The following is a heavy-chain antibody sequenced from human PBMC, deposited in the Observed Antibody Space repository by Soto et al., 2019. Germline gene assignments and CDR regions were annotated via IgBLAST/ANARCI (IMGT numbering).Heavy chain of an antibody. Sequence: SETLSLTCTVSDGSISSYYWSWIRQPPGKGLEWIGYIYYSGSTDHNPSLKSRVTISIDTSKTQFSLKMSSVTAADTAVYFCGGQDYGAKGYYFENWGQGALVTVSS. D-gene: IGHD4-17*01. CDR1: DGSISSYY. V-gene: IGHV4-59*08. CDR3: GGQDYGAKGYYFEN. CDR2: IYYSGST. J-gene: IGHJ4*02.